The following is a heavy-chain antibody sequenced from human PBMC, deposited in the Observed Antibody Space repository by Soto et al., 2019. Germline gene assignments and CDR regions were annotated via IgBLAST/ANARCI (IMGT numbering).Heavy chain of an antibody. CDR2: IYYSGST. Sequence: PSETLSLTCTVSGGSISSYYWSWIRQPPGKGLEWIGYIYYSGSTNYNPSLKSRVTITVDTSKNQFSLKLSSVTAADTAVYYCAREWSGYSGPLFDYWGQGTLVTVSS. J-gene: IGHJ4*02. CDR3: AREWSGYSGPLFDY. D-gene: IGHD5-12*01. CDR1: GGSISSYY. V-gene: IGHV4-59*01.